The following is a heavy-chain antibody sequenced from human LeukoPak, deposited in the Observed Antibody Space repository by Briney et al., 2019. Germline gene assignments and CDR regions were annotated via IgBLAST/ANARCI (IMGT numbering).Heavy chain of an antibody. CDR1: GFSLSSHA. CDR2: TSSSDAGT. V-gene: IGHV3-23*01. CDR3: ARAPVTSCRGAYCYPFDY. D-gene: IGHD2-21*01. J-gene: IGHJ4*02. Sequence: PGGSLRLSCAASGFSLSSHAMSWVRQAPGKGLEWVSATSSSDAGTYYADSVRGRFTISRDNSKNTLYLQMNSLRAEDAAVHYCARAPVTSCRGAYCYPFDYWGQGTLVTVSS.